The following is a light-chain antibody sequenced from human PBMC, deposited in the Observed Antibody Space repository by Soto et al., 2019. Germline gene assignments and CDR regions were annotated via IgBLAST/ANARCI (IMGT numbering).Light chain of an antibody. CDR1: QSVTSNF. CDR3: QQYASSPHT. Sequence: EIVLTQSPGTLSLSPGETATLSCRASQSVTSNFLAWYQQKPGQAPRLLVYGASSRATAIPDRFSGGGSGTDVNLTTSSLQTDESAVFYCQQYASSPHTFGQGTKVEIK. CDR2: GAS. J-gene: IGKJ1*01. V-gene: IGKV3-20*01.